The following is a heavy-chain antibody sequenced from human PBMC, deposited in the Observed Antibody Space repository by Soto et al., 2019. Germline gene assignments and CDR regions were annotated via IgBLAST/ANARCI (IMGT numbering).Heavy chain of an antibody. Sequence: QVLLVQSGAEVKKPGASVKVSCQASGYTFTNYAISWVRQAPGQGLEWMGWISASTRNTDQAQNFQGRVTMTIDTSTNTANMELRSLRSDDTAVYYCARCYCSVGSCYACWHFDLWGRGTLVTVSS. J-gene: IGHJ2*01. CDR3: ARCYCSVGSCYACWHFDL. CDR2: ISASTRNT. V-gene: IGHV1-18*01. CDR1: GYTFTNYA. D-gene: IGHD2-15*01.